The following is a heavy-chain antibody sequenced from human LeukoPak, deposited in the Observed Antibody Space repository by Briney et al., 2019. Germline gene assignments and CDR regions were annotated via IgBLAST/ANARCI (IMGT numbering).Heavy chain of an antibody. Sequence: GGSLRLSCAASGFTVSSNYMSWVRQAPGKGVEWVSVIYSGGSTYYADSVKGRFTISRDNSKNTLYLQMNSLRAEDTAVYYCASAPLLSGSYGYWGQGTLVTVSS. V-gene: IGHV3-53*01. J-gene: IGHJ4*02. CDR2: IYSGGST. CDR3: ASAPLLSGSYGY. D-gene: IGHD1-26*01. CDR1: GFTVSSNY.